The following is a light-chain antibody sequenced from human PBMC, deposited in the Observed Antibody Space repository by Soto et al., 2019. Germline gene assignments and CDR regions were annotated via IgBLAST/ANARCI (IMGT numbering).Light chain of an antibody. J-gene: IGLJ1*01. V-gene: IGLV2-14*01. CDR2: EVS. CDR3: SSYTSSSTPYV. CDR1: SSDVGNYKY. Sequence: QSVLTQPASVSGSPGQSITISCTGTSSDVGNYKYVSWYQQHPGKAPKLMIYEVSDRPSGVSNRFSGSKSGNTASLTISGLQAEDEADYYCSSYTSSSTPYVFGTGTKVTVL.